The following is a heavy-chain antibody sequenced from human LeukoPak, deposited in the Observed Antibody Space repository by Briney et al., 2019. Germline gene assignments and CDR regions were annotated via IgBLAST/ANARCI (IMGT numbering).Heavy chain of an antibody. J-gene: IGHJ4*02. CDR3: AAAYSSSWRFDY. CDR2: IYYSGST. CDR1: GGSISSGGYS. Sequence: SQTLSLTCTVSGGSISSGGYSWSWIRQHPGKGLEWIGYIYYSGSTYYNPSLKSRVTISVDTSKNQFSLKLSSVTAADTAVYYCAAAYSSSWRFDYWGQGTLVTVSS. D-gene: IGHD6-13*01. V-gene: IGHV4-31*03.